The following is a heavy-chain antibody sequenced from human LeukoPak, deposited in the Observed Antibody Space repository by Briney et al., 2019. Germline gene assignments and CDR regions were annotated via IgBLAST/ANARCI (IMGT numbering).Heavy chain of an antibody. CDR3: ERTMVRLNWFDP. V-gene: IGHV4-4*07. CDR1: GGSISSYY. CDR2: IYTSGST. Sequence: SETLCLTCTVSGGSISSYYWSWIRQPAGKGLEWIGRIYTSGSTNYNPSLKSRVTMSVDTPKNQFSLKLSSVTAADTAVYYCERTMVRLNWFDPWGQGTLVTVSS. J-gene: IGHJ5*02. D-gene: IGHD3-10*01.